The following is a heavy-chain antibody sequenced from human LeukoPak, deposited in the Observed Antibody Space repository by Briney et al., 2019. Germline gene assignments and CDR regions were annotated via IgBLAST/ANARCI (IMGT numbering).Heavy chain of an antibody. CDR1: GFTFDDYA. J-gene: IGHJ4*02. Sequence: GGSLRLSCSASGFTFDDYAVSWFRQAPGKGLERVGFIRSKAFGGTPEYAASVRGRFTISRDDSKSIAYLQMNSLKTEDTAVYYCTRNTVTVHFDYWSQGTLVTVSS. CDR3: TRNTVTVHFDY. V-gene: IGHV3-49*03. D-gene: IGHD4-17*01. CDR2: IRSKAFGGTP.